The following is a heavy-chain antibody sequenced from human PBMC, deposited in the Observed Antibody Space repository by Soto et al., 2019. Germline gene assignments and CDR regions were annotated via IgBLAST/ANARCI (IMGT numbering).Heavy chain of an antibody. CDR2: ISSSSSTI. CDR1: GFTFSSYS. Sequence: EVQLVESGGGLVQPGGSLRLSCAASGFTFSSYSMNWVCQAPGKGLEWVSYISSSSSTIYYADSVKGRFTISRDNAKNSLYLQMNSLRDEDTAVYYCARDTGDIVVVVAATPHAFDIWGQGTMVTVSS. V-gene: IGHV3-48*02. D-gene: IGHD2-15*01. J-gene: IGHJ3*02. CDR3: ARDTGDIVVVVAATPHAFDI.